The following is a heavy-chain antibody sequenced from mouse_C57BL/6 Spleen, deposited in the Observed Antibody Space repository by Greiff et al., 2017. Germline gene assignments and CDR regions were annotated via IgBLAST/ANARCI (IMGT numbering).Heavy chain of an antibody. CDR2: IYPGSGNT. CDR3: ARSAYYGNYDY. Sequence: VQRVESGAELVRPGASVKLSCKASGYTFTDYYINWVKQRPGQGLEWIARIYPGSGNTYYNEKFKGKATLTAEKSSSTAYMQLSSLTSEDSAVYFCARSAYYGNYDYWGQGTTLTVSS. J-gene: IGHJ2*01. V-gene: IGHV1-76*01. D-gene: IGHD2-10*01. CDR1: GYTFTDYY.